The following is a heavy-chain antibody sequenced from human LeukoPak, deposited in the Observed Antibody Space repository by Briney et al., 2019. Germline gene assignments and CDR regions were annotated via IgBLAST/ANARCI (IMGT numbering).Heavy chain of an antibody. J-gene: IGHJ5*02. CDR1: GGSINSYY. Sequence: MPSETLPLTCTVSGGSINSYYWSWIRQPPGKGLEWIGYIYYSGSTNYNPTLKSRVTISVHTSKNQFSLKLSSVTAADTAVYYCARLTGYSSESWFDPWGQGTLVTVSS. CDR3: ARLTGYSSESWFDP. V-gene: IGHV4-59*01. CDR2: IYYSGST. D-gene: IGHD3-9*01.